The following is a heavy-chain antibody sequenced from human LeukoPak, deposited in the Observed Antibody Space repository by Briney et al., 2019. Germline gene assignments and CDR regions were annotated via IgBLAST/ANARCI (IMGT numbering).Heavy chain of an antibody. Sequence: SETPSLTCTVSGGSISSGDYYWSWIRQPPGKGLEWIGYIYYSGSTYYNPSLKSRVTISVDTSKNQFSLKLSSVTAADTAVYYCARIVGAGDAFDIWGQGTMVTVSS. V-gene: IGHV4-30-4*08. CDR3: ARIVGAGDAFDI. CDR2: IYYSGST. D-gene: IGHD1-26*01. J-gene: IGHJ3*02. CDR1: GGSISSGDYY.